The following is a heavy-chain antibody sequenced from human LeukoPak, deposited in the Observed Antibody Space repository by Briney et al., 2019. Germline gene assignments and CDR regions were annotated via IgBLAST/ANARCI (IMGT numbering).Heavy chain of an antibody. J-gene: IGHJ4*02. CDR2: IYHSGYT. Sequence: PSETLSLTCSVSRYFIRSDYYWGWIRQPPGKGLEWIASIYHSGYTYYNASLKSRVTLSVDTSKNQFSLNLRSVTAADTAVYYCARSGRDGSGYYLRYFDYWGQGSLVIVSS. D-gene: IGHD3-22*01. CDR3: ARSGRDGSGYYLRYFDY. CDR1: RYFIRSDYY. V-gene: IGHV4-38-2*02.